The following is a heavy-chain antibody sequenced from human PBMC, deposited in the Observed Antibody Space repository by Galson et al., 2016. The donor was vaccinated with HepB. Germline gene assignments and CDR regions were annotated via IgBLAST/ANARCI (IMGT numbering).Heavy chain of an antibody. CDR3: AHRSAYDTSWFYFEY. D-gene: IGHD3-22*01. J-gene: IGHJ4*02. Sequence: LVKPTPTLTLTCTFSGFSLSTSGVGVGWIRPPPGKALEWLALIYWDDDKLYSPSLKTRLTVTKDTSKNQVVLTMTNMDPVDTATYFCAHRSAYDTSWFYFEYWGQGTLVTVSS. CDR2: IYWDDDK. CDR1: GFSLSTSGVG. V-gene: IGHV2-5*02.